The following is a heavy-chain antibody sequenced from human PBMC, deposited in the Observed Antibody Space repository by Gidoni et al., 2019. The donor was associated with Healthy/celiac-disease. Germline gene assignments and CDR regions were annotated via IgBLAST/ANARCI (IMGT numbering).Heavy chain of an antibody. CDR2: ISWNSGSI. D-gene: IGHD3-10*01. J-gene: IGHJ6*02. CDR1: GFTFDDYA. V-gene: IGHV3-9*01. CDR3: AKGRGGGYYYGMDV. Sequence: EVQLVESGGGLVQPGRSLRLSCAASGFTFDDYAMHWVRPAPGKGLEWVSGISWNSGSIGYADSVKGRFTISRDNAKNSLYLQMNSLRAEDTALYYCAKGRGGGYYYGMDVWGQGTTVTVSS.